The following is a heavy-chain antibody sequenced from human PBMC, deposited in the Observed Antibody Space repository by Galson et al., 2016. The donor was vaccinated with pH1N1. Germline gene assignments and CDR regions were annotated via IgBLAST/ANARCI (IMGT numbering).Heavy chain of an antibody. CDR3: AHKTWSYNSPYGMDV. D-gene: IGHD1-1*01. V-gene: IGHV1-69*13. CDR2: IIPVFGTP. Sequence: QSGAEVKKPGPSVKVSCKASGGAFLSYAISWVRQAPGQGPEWMGGIIPVFGTPKYAQKFQDRVRITADESTSTSHMDLSSLTAEDTAVYYCAHKTWSYNSPYGMDVWGPGTTVTVSS. CDR1: GGAFLSYA. J-gene: IGHJ6*02.